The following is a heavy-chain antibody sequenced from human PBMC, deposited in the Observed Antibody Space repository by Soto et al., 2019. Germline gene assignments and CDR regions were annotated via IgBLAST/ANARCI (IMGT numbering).Heavy chain of an antibody. CDR2: ISSSGSTI. V-gene: IGHV3-11*01. D-gene: IGHD3-10*01. CDR3: ARGGRITMVRGAIIGYYYYGMDV. Sequence: LRLSCAASGFTFSDYYMSWIRRAPGKGLEWVSYISSSGSTIYYADSVKGRFTISRDNAKNSLYLQMNSLRAEDTAVYYCARGGRITMVRGAIIGYYYYGMDVWGQGTTVTVSS. J-gene: IGHJ6*02. CDR1: GFTFSDYY.